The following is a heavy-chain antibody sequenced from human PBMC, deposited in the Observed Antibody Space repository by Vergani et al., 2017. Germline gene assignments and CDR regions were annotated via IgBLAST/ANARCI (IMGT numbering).Heavy chain of an antibody. V-gene: IGHV1-46*01. CDR3: ARDSLDLTYYDFWSGDAFDI. CDR2: INPSGGST. CDR1: GYTFTSYY. J-gene: IGHJ3*02. D-gene: IGHD3-3*01. Sequence: VQLVQSGAEVKKPGASVKVSCKASGYTFTSYYMHWVRQAPGQGLEWMGIINPSGGSTSYAQKFQGRVTMTRDTSTSTVYMELRSLRSEDTAVYYCARDSLDLTYYDFWSGDAFDIWGQGTMVTVSS.